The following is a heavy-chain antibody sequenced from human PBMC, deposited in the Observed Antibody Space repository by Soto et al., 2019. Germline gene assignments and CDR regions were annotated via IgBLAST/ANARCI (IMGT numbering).Heavy chain of an antibody. CDR1: VYNVSRSSW. CDR3: ARREIQGPIDY. Sequence: PFQTQSLTGALCVYNVSRSSWWGCFRQPPGKGLEWIGYIYYSGTTYYNPSLKSRVTMSVDTSKNQFSLKLTSVTAVDTAVYYCARREIQGPIDYWGQGTLVTASS. J-gene: IGHJ4*02. D-gene: IGHD1-26*01. V-gene: IGHV4-28*02. CDR2: IYYSGTT.